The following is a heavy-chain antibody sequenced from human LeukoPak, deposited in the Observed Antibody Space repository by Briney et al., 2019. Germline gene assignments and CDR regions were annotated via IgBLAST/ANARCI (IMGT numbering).Heavy chain of an antibody. Sequence: ASVKVSCKASGYTFTNYDINWARQAPGQGLEWMGWRNPNSGRTGFAQKFQGRLTMTADTSISTAYMELSSLTSDDTAVYYCANVGRRVTVRMDVWGQGTTVTVSS. CDR1: GYTFTNYD. CDR3: ANVGRRVTVRMDV. J-gene: IGHJ6*02. V-gene: IGHV1-8*01. D-gene: IGHD2-21*02. CDR2: RNPNSGRT.